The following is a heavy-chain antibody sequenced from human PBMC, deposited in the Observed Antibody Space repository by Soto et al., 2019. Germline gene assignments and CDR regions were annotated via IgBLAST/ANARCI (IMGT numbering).Heavy chain of an antibody. CDR3: ARDLVATDRGLTVTTYYYYYYGMDV. CDR2: INPSGGST. CDR1: GYTFTSYY. D-gene: IGHD4-4*01. J-gene: IGHJ6*02. V-gene: IGHV1-46*01. Sequence: ASVKVSCKASGYTFTSYYMHWLRQSPGQGLEWMGIINPSGGSTSYAQKFQGRVTMTRDTSTSTVYMELSSLRSEDTAVYYCARDLVATDRGLTVTTYYYYYYGMDVWGQGTTVTVSS.